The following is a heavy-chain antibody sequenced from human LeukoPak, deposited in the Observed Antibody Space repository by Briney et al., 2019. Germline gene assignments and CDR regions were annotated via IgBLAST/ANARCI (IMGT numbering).Heavy chain of an antibody. CDR3: ARRTYSSSSSIFGY. CDR2: ISGYNGNT. V-gene: IGHV1-18*01. J-gene: IGHJ4*02. Sequence: ASVKVSCKASGYTFTSYGISWVRQAPGQGLEWMAWISGYNGNTNYAQKLQGRVTMTTDTSTSTAYMELRSLRSDDTAVYYCARRTYSSSSSIFGYWGQGTLVTVSS. CDR1: GYTFTSYG. D-gene: IGHD6-6*01.